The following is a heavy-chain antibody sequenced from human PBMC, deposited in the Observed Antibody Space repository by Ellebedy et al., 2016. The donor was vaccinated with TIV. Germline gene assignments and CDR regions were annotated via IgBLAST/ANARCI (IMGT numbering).Heavy chain of an antibody. CDR1: EFIVSNNY. V-gene: IGHV3-53*01. CDR3: ARVTSGYNDNWYFDL. Sequence: GGSLRLSCAASEFIVSNNYMSWVRQAPGRGLEWVSIIYAGGDTYYADSAKGRFTISRDNSMNTLYLQMNSLRAEDTAVYYCARVTSGYNDNWYFDLWGRGTLVSVSS. D-gene: IGHD5-24*01. J-gene: IGHJ2*01. CDR2: IYAGGDT.